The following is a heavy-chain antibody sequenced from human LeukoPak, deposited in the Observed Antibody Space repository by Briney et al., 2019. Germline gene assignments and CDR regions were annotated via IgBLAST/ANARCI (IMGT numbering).Heavy chain of an antibody. CDR2: IYYSGST. J-gene: IGHJ4*02. Sequence: SETLPLTCAVYGGSFSGYYWGWIRQPPGKGLEWIGSIYYSGSTYYNPSLKSRVTISVDTSKNQFSLRLSSVTAADTAVYYCARQGRNSSGGQRWVDYWGQGTLVTVSS. CDR1: GGSFSGYY. D-gene: IGHD6-19*01. CDR3: ARQGRNSSGGQRWVDY. V-gene: IGHV4-39*01.